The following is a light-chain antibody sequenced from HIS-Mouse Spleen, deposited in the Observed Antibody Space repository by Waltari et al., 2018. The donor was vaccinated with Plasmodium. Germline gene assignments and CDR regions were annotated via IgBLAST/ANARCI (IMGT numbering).Light chain of an antibody. CDR3: AAWDDSLNGWV. V-gene: IGLV2-8*01. CDR2: EVS. Sequence: QSALTQPPSASGSPGQSVTISCTGTSSDVGGYNYVSWYQQHPGKAPKLMLYEVSKRPSGVPDRFSGSKSGTSASLAISGLQSEDEADYYCAAWDDSLNGWVFGGGTKLTVL. J-gene: IGLJ3*02. CDR1: SSDVGGYNY.